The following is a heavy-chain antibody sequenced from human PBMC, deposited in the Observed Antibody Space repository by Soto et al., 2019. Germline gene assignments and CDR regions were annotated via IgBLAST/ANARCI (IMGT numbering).Heavy chain of an antibody. CDR3: ARVTGIAAADSYYYYYYGMEV. Sequence: GAPVKVFWKARRGTFSSSALSLARQSAGKGRECMGGIIPIFGTANYAQKFQGRVTITADESTSTAYMELSSLSSEDTAVYYCARVTGIAAADSYYYYYYGMEVWGQGTTVTVSS. CDR2: IIPIFGTA. V-gene: IGHV1-69*13. CDR1: RGTFSSSA. J-gene: IGHJ6*02. D-gene: IGHD6-13*01.